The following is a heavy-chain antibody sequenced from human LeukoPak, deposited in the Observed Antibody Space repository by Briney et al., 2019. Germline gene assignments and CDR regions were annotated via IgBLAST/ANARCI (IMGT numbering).Heavy chain of an antibody. CDR3: ARDLVGDFWSGPANDAFDI. Sequence: PGGSLRLSCAASGFTFSSYEMNWVRQAPGKGLEWVSYISSDGRTIYSADSVKGRFTISRDNAKNSLYLQMSGLRAEDTAVYYCARDLVGDFWSGPANDAFDIWGQGTMVTVSS. D-gene: IGHD3-3*01. J-gene: IGHJ3*02. CDR1: GFTFSSYE. CDR2: ISSDGRTI. V-gene: IGHV3-48*03.